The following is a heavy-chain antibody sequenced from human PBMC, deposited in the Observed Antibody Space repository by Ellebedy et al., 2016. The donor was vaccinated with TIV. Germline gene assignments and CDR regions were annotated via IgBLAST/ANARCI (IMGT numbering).Heavy chain of an antibody. V-gene: IGHV4-4*02. Sequence: SETLSLTXAVSGGSISSTHWWGWVRQPPGKGLEWIGEIFHSGSTNYNPSLKSRVAISVDKSKNQFSLKVTSVTAADTAVYYCASSPYGDYGIGYWGQGTLVTVSS. CDR2: IFHSGST. D-gene: IGHD4-17*01. J-gene: IGHJ4*02. CDR1: GGSISSTHW. CDR3: ASSPYGDYGIGY.